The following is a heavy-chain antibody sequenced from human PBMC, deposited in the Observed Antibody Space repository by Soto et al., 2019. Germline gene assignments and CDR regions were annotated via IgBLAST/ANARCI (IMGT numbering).Heavy chain of an antibody. CDR1: GYTFSVYT. D-gene: IGHD3-22*01. CDR3: AVTYYFDVSDSRNDPFDI. Sequence: QVLLVQSGAEVKKPGASVKVSCKASGYTFSVYTIYWVRQAPGQGLEWMGWINPNSGGTKYAQKFQGWVTMTRDTSISTAYMELSRLKSDDTAVYYCAVTYYFDVSDSRNDPFDIWGLGTMVTVSS. V-gene: IGHV1-2*04. CDR2: INPNSGGT. J-gene: IGHJ3*02.